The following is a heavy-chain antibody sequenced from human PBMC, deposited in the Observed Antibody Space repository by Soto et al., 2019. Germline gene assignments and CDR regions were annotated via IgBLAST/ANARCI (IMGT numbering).Heavy chain of an antibody. V-gene: IGHV3-15*07. CDR2: IKRNTDGGTI. J-gene: IGHJ1*01. CDR1: SFTFSNAC. CDR3: TTIGSSWGA. Sequence: EVQLVESGGGLVKPGGSLSLSCAASSFTFSNACMNWVRQAPGKGLECVVRIKRNTDGGTIDYAAPVKGRFTISRDDSKNTLFLQMNRLKTEDTAMYYCTTIGSSWGAWGQGTLVTVSS. D-gene: IGHD6-13*01.